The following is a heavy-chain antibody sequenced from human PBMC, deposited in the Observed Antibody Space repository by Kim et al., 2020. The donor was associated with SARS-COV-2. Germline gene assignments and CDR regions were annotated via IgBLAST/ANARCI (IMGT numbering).Heavy chain of an antibody. CDR1: GYTFTSYA. V-gene: IGHV1-3*01. D-gene: IGHD3-10*01. J-gene: IGHJ6*02. Sequence: ASVKVSCKASGYTFTSYAIHWVRQAPGQRLEWMGWINAGNGNTKYSQRFQGRVTITRDTSASTAYMELSSLRSEDTAVYYCAREITNYGMDVWGQGTTVTVSS. CDR2: INAGNGNT. CDR3: AREITNYGMDV.